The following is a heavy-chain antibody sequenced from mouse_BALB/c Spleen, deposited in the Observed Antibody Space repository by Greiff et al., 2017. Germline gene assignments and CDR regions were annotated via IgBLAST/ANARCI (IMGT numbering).Heavy chain of an antibody. CDR1: GYTFTSYW. CDR2: INPSNGRT. J-gene: IGHJ4*01. V-gene: IGHV1S81*02. CDR3: ARWNGNYNAMDY. D-gene: IGHD2-1*01. Sequence: QVQLQQSGAELVKPGASVKLSCKASGYTFTSYWMHWVKQRPGQGLEWIGEINPSNGRTNYNEKFKSKATLTVDKSSSTAYMQLSSLTSEDSAVYYCARWNGNYNAMDYWGQGTSVTVSS.